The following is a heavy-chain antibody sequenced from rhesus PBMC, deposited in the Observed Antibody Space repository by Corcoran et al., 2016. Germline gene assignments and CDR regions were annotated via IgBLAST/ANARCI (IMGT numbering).Heavy chain of an antibody. D-gene: IGHD3-16*01. V-gene: IGHV1S2*01. CDR2: INPYKGNT. CDR1: GYTFSHYY. CDR3: GRTKSGSYSYVDY. Sequence: QVQLVQSVAEVTKPGSSVQVSCKASGYTFSHYYIHLVRQVPRQGREWMGWINPYKGNTKYKQKLQDRVTMTRDTSTNTAYMELSSLTSEDTAVYYCGRTKSGSYSYVDYWGQGVLVTVSS. J-gene: IGHJ4*01.